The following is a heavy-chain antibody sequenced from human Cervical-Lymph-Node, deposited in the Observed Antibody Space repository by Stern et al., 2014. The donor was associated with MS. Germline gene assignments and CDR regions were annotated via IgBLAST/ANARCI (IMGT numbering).Heavy chain of an antibody. CDR1: GFTFNDYG. J-gene: IGHJ6*02. CDR3: ARTLNYYTSGTYQDYSYGMDV. CDR2: IISSTNTI. V-gene: IGHV3-48*02. D-gene: IGHD3-10*01. Sequence: EVQLVESGGGLVQPGGSLRLSCATSGFTFNDYGMNWVRQTPGKGLEWISCIISSTNTIYYADSVRGRFTISSDTAKNSLYLQMNSLRDEDTAVYYCARTLNYYTSGTYQDYSYGMDVWGLGTTVTVSS.